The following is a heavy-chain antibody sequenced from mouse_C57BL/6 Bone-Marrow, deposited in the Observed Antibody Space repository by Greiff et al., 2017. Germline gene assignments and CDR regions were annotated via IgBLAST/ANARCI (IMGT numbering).Heavy chain of an antibody. CDR2: INPSTGGT. V-gene: IGHV1-42*01. J-gene: IGHJ4*01. CDR3: ATHYYGSSYGYYAMDY. CDR1: GYSFTGYY. D-gene: IGHD1-1*01. Sequence: SGPELVKPGASVKISCKASGYSFTGYYMNWVKQSPEKSLEWIGEINPSTGGTTYNQKFKAKDTLTVDKSSSTAYMQLKSLTSEDSAVYYCATHYYGSSYGYYAMDYWGQGTSVTVSS.